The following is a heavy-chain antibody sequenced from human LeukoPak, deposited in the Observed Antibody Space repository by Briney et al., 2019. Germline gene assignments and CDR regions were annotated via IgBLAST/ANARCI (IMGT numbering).Heavy chain of an antibody. V-gene: IGHV1-18*01. D-gene: IGHD1-1*01. CDR1: GYTFTSYG. CDR2: ISAYIGNT. Sequence: ASVKVSCTASGYTFTSYGISWVRQAPGQGLEWMGWISAYIGNTNYAQKLQGRVTMTTDTSTSTAYMELRSLRSDDTAVYYCARDSVNWNDAYYYYGMDVWGQGTTVTVSS. CDR3: ARDSVNWNDAYYYYGMDV. J-gene: IGHJ6*02.